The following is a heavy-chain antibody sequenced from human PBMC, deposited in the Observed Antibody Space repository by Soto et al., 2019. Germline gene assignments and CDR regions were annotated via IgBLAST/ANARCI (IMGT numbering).Heavy chain of an antibody. CDR1: GGSFSGYY. CDR3: ARVGYCSGGSCYAVPGGSYYYYYMDV. J-gene: IGHJ6*03. V-gene: IGHV4-34*01. Sequence: SETLSLTCAVYGGSFSGYYWSWIRQPPGKGLEWIGEINHSGSTNYNPSLKSRVTISVDTSKNQFSLKLSSVTAADTAVYYCARVGYCSGGSCYAVPGGSYYYYYMDVWGKGTTVTVSS. D-gene: IGHD2-15*01. CDR2: INHSGST.